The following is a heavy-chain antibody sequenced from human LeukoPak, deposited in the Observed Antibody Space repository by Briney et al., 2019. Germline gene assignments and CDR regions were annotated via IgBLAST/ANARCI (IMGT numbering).Heavy chain of an antibody. Sequence: GGSLRLSCAASGFTFNSSAMSWVRQVPGKGLEWVSGISASGGSTYYADSVRGRFTISRDNSKNSLYLQMNSLRAEDTAVYYCAGGDRIAAAGKGVDYWGQGTLVTVSS. D-gene: IGHD6-13*01. J-gene: IGHJ4*02. CDR2: ISASGGST. CDR3: AGGDRIAAAGKGVDY. CDR1: GFTFNSSA. V-gene: IGHV3-23*01.